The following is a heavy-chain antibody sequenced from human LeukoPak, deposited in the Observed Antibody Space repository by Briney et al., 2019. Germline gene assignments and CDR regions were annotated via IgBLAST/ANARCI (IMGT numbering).Heavy chain of an antibody. Sequence: GGSLRLSCAGSGFTINNNYMSWVRQAPGKGLEWASVIYSGGSTYYADSVRGRFIISRDISKNTLYLQMNSLRAEDTAVYYCASHYDSGNYFYFDYWGQGTLVTVSS. V-gene: IGHV3-53*01. J-gene: IGHJ4*02. CDR3: ASHYDSGNYFYFDY. CDR1: GFTINNNY. CDR2: IYSGGST. D-gene: IGHD3-10*01.